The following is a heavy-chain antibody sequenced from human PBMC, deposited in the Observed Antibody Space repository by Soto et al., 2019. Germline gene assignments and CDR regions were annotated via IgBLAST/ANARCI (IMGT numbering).Heavy chain of an antibody. J-gene: IGHJ6*02. CDR2: ISGSGGST. D-gene: IGHD5-12*01. Sequence: EVQLLESGGGLVQPGGSLRLSCAASGFTFSSYAMSWVRQAPGKGLEWVSAISGSGGSTYYADSVKGRFTISRDNSKNTLYLQMNSLRAEDTAVYYCAKDERVDIVATTPYYYYYYGMDVWGQGTTVTVSS. V-gene: IGHV3-23*01. CDR3: AKDERVDIVATTPYYYYYYGMDV. CDR1: GFTFSSYA.